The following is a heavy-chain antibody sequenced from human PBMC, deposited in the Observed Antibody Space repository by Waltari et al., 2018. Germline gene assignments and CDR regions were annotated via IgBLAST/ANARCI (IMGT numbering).Heavy chain of an antibody. V-gene: IGHV4-34*01. Sequence: QVQLQQWGAGLLKPSETLSLTCVVNGGSFTAFYWSWVRQPPGKGLEWIGDSNQGETTQHNPSLRSRVTISVDRSRNQFSLTLTSVTAADTAVYYCARGQGEGADVWAQGTAVTVS. CDR1: GGSFTAFY. J-gene: IGHJ6*02. D-gene: IGHD3-16*01. CDR3: ARGQGEGADV. CDR2: SNQGETT.